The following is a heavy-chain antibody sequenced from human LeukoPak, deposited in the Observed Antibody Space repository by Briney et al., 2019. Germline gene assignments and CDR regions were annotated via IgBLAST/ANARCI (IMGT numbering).Heavy chain of an antibody. CDR2: ISWNSGTI. CDR3: VKDGCGGDCYFDY. J-gene: IGHJ4*02. V-gene: IGHV3-9*03. CDR1: GFTFDDYA. D-gene: IGHD2-21*02. Sequence: GGSLRLSCVASGFTFDDYAMHWVWQTPGKGLEWVSGISWNSGTINYGDSVKGRFTISRDNAKNSLYLQMTNLRAEDMALYFCVKDGCGGDCYFDYWGRGTPVSVSS.